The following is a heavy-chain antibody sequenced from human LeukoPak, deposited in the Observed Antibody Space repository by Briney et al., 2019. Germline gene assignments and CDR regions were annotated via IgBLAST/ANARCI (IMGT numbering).Heavy chain of an antibody. J-gene: IGHJ4*02. D-gene: IGHD5-18*01. CDR2: VYYSNNT. CDR1: GGSISSSSAY. CDR3: VSPRGFSYGYFDY. Sequence: SETLSLTCTVSGGSISSSSAYWGWIRQPPGKGLEWIGSVYYSNNTYYNPSLKSRVTISADTSKNQFSLTLGSVSATDTAVYYCVSPRGFSYGYFDYWGQGTLVTVSS. V-gene: IGHV4-39*01.